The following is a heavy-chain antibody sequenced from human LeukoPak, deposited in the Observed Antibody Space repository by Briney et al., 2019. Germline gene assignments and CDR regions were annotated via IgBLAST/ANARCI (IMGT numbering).Heavy chain of an antibody. CDR3: TSQYSRSPDY. D-gene: IGHD6-13*01. J-gene: IGHJ4*02. Sequence: GGSLRLSCAASGFTFSSYEMNWVRQAPGKGLEWVSYISGSSSTIYYADSVKGRFTISRDNAKNPLYLQMNSLKTEDTAVYYCTSQYSRSPDYWGQGTLVTVSS. CDR2: ISGSSSTI. V-gene: IGHV3-48*01. CDR1: GFTFSSYE.